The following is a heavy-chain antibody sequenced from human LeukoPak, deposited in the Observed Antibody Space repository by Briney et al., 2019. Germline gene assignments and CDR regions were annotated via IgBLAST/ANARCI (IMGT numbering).Heavy chain of an antibody. J-gene: IGHJ4*02. CDR1: GFTFSTYA. V-gene: IGHV3-23*01. CDR2: IIGSGSST. Sequence: GGSLRLSCAASGFTFSTYAMSWVRQAPGKGLEWVSAIIGSGSSTYYADSVKGRFTISRDNSKNTLFLQMNSLRAEDTAAYYCAKDRAQQLVLDFWGQGTLVTVSS. CDR3: AKDRAQQLVLDF. D-gene: IGHD6-13*01.